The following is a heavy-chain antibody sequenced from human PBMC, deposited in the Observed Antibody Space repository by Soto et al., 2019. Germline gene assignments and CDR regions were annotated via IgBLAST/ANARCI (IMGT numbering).Heavy chain of an antibody. V-gene: IGHV1-58*01. CDR1: GFTFTSSA. Sequence: QMQLVQSGPEVKKPGTSVKVSCKASGFTFTSSAVQWVRQARGQRLEWIGWIVVGSGNTNYAQKFQERVTITRDMSTSTAYMELSSLRSEDTAMYYCAATYYDSSGYYPTAGDYWGQGTLVTVSS. D-gene: IGHD3-22*01. J-gene: IGHJ4*02. CDR2: IVVGSGNT. CDR3: AATYYDSSGYYPTAGDY.